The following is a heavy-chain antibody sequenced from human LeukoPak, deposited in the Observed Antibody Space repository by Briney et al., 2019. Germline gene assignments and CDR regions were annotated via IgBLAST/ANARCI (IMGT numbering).Heavy chain of an antibody. CDR1: GFTFSDYY. Sequence: GGSLRLPCAASGFTFSDYYMSWIRQAPGKGLEWVSYISSSGSTIYYADSVKGRFTISRDNSKNTLYLQMNSLRAEDTAVYYCAKKEDIVVVPAAMPAEYFQHWGQGTLVTVSS. V-gene: IGHV3-11*04. J-gene: IGHJ1*01. CDR3: AKKEDIVVVPAAMPAEYFQH. D-gene: IGHD2-2*01. CDR2: ISSSGSTI.